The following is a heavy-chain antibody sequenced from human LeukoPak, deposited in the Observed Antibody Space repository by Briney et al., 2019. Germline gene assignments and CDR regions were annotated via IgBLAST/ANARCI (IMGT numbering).Heavy chain of an antibody. V-gene: IGHV1-2*02. D-gene: IGHD3-10*01. CDR2: INPNSGGT. CDR1: GYTFTGYY. CDR3: ARAPDIGSGSYSY. Sequence: EASVKVSCEASGYTFTGYYMHWVRQAPGQGLEWMGWINPNSGGTNYTQKFQGRVTMTRDTSISTAYMELSRLRSDDTAVYYCARAPDIGSGSYSYWGQGTLVTVSS. J-gene: IGHJ4*02.